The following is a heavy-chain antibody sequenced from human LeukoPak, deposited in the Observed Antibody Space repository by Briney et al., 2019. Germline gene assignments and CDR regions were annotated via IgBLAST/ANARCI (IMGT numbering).Heavy chain of an antibody. CDR1: GGSISSYY. CDR3: ARESTSYNWFDP. V-gene: IGHV4-59*12. J-gene: IGHJ5*02. Sequence: PSETLSLTCTVSGGSISSYYWGWTRQPPGKGLEWIGYIHYSGSTNYNPSLKSRVTISVDTSKNQFSLKLSSVTAADTAVYYCARESTSYNWFDPWGQGTLVTVSS. D-gene: IGHD2-2*01. CDR2: IHYSGST.